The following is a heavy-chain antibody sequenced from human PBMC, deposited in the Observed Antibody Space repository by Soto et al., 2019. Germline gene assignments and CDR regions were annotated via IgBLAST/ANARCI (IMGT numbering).Heavy chain of an antibody. V-gene: IGHV4-31*03. D-gene: IGHD1-26*01. CDR3: ARVKSGSYLDAFDI. CDR2: IYYSGTT. CDR1: GGSISSGGYY. Sequence: QVQLQESGPGLVKPSQTLSLTCTVSGGSISSGGYYWNWIRQHSGKGLEWIGYIYYSGTTYYNTSLKSRVTISVDTSKNQFSLKLSSVTAADTAVYYCARVKSGSYLDAFDIWGQGSMVTVSS. J-gene: IGHJ3*02.